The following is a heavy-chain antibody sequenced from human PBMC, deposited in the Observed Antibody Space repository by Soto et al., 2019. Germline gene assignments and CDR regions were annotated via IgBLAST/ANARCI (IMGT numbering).Heavy chain of an antibody. Sequence: SCSSLVYPTQTLTLICTFSRSSLITSGMPVRSSPPPPGQALEWLALTDLDDDKYYSTSLKTMLTISKDTSKNQVVLTMTHMDPVDTATYYCARSSSSWYGLYYYGIDVWGQETTVSDSS. J-gene: IGHJ6*02. CDR2: TDLDDDK. CDR3: ARSSSSWYGLYYYGIDV. CDR1: RSSLITSGMP. D-gene: IGHD6-13*01. V-gene: IGHV2-70*01.